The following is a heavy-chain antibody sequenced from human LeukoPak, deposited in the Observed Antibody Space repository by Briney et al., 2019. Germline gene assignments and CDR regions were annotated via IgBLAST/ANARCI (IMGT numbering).Heavy chain of an antibody. D-gene: IGHD6-13*01. CDR2: IRYDGSNK. CDR1: GFSFSNYS. J-gene: IGHJ4*02. Sequence: GGSLRLSCVASGFSFSNYSMNWVRQAPGKGLEWVAFIRYDGSNKYYADSVKGRFTISRDNSKNTLYLQMNSLRAEDTAVYYCAKVVESSSWYHFDYWGQGTLVTVSS. CDR3: AKVVESSSWYHFDY. V-gene: IGHV3-30*02.